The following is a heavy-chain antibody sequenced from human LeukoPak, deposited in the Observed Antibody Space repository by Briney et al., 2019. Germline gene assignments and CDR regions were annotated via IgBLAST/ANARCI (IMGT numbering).Heavy chain of an antibody. CDR3: AKAGFSSGWYYYYYMDV. D-gene: IGHD6-19*01. CDR1: GFTFSSYW. CDR2: INSDGSST. Sequence: RTGGSLRLSCAASGFTFSSYWMHWVRQAPGKGLVWVSRINSDGSSTSYADSVKGRFTISRDNAKNTLYLQMNSLRAEDTAVYYCAKAGFSSGWYYYYYMDVWGKGTTVTVSS. V-gene: IGHV3-74*01. J-gene: IGHJ6*03.